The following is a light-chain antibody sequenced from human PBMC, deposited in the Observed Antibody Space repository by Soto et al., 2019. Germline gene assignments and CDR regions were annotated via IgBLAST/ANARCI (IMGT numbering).Light chain of an antibody. CDR1: QPVSSW. J-gene: IGKJ1*01. CDR3: QQYNTYSGT. V-gene: IGKV1-5*01. Sequence: DIQMTQSPPTLSASVGDRVTITFRASQPVSSWLAWFQQKPGKAPKLLIYDASSLESGVPSRFSGSGSGTEFTLTISSLQPDDFASYYCQQYNTYSGTFGQGTKVDIK. CDR2: DAS.